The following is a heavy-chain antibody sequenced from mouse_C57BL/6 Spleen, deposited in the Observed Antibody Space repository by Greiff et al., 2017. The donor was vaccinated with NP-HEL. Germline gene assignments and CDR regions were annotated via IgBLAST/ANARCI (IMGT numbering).Heavy chain of an antibody. J-gene: IGHJ2*01. V-gene: IGHV1-50*01. CDR1: GYTFTSYW. D-gene: IGHD1-1*01. CDR2: IDPSDSYT. CDR3: ASSAYSSDSSPDY. Sequence: QVQLQQPGAELVKPGASVKLSCKASGYTFTSYWMQWVKQRPGQGLEWIGEIDPSDSYTNYNQKFKGKATLTVDTSSSTAYMQLSSLTSEDSAVYYCASSAYSSDSSPDYWGQGTTLTVSS.